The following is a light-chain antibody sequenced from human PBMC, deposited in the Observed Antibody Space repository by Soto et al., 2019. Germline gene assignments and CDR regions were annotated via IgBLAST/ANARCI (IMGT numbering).Light chain of an antibody. CDR2: DDD. CDR3: ATWDSSLSGQV. V-gene: IGLV1-51*01. Sequence: QSVLTQPPSVSAAPGQTVTISCSGSTSNIGNNFLSWYQQFPGTAPKLLIYDDDKRPSGIPDRFSGAKSGTSATLGITGLQTGDEANYYCATWDSSLSGQVFGGGTKLTVL. J-gene: IGLJ2*01. CDR1: TSNIGNNF.